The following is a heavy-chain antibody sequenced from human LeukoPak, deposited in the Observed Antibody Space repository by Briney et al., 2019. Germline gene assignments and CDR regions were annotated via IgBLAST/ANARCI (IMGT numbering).Heavy chain of an antibody. Sequence: SETLSLTCTVSGGSISSGSYYWSWIRQPAGKGLEWIGRIYTSGSTNYNPCLKSRVTISVDTSKNQFSLKLSSVTAADTAVYYCARAGVGDFWSGKGAFDYWGQGTLVTVSS. CDR2: IYTSGST. CDR3: ARAGVGDFWSGKGAFDY. D-gene: IGHD3-3*01. J-gene: IGHJ4*02. V-gene: IGHV4-61*02. CDR1: GGSISSGSYY.